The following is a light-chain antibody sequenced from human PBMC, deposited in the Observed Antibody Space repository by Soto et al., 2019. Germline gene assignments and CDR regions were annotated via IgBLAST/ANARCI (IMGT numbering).Light chain of an antibody. CDR3: LQKYFYPFT. CDR2: AAS. J-gene: IGKJ3*01. CDR1: QGIRND. V-gene: IGKV1-6*01. Sequence: AIQMTQSPSSLSASVGDRVTITCRASQGIRNDLDWFQQKPGKAPKLLIYAASNLQSGVPARFSGSGSDTDFTLTISSLQPEDFATYYCLQKYFYPFTFGPGTKVDI.